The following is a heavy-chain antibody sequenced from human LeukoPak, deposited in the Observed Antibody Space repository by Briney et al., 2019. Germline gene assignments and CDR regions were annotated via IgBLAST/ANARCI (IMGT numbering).Heavy chain of an antibody. D-gene: IGHD3-10*01. V-gene: IGHV3-9*01. CDR2: ISWNSGSI. J-gene: IGHJ4*02. CDR1: GFTFDDYA. CDR3: AKDMVRGVIGGFSDY. Sequence: PGGSLRLSCAASGFTFDDYAMHWVRQAPGKGLEWVSGISWNSGSIGYADSVKGRFTISRDNAKNSLYLQMNSLRAEDTAVYYCAKDMVRGVIGGFSDYWGQGTLVTVSS.